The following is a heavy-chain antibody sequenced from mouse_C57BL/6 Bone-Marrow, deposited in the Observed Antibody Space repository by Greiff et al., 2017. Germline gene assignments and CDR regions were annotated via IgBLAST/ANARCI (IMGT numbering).Heavy chain of an antibody. D-gene: IGHD1-1*01. J-gene: IGHJ1*03. V-gene: IGHV1-80*01. CDR3: AREITTVVGWYFDV. CDR1: GYAFSSYW. Sequence: VQLQQSGAELVKPGASVKISCKASGYAFSSYWMNWVKQRPGKGLEWIGQIYPGDGDTNYNGKFKGKATLTADKSSSTAYMQLSILTSEDSAVYFCAREITTVVGWYFDVWGTGTTVTVSS. CDR2: IYPGDGDT.